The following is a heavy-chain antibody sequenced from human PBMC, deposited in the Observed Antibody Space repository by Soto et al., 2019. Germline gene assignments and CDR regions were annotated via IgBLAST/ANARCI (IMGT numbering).Heavy chain of an antibody. V-gene: IGHV1-69*12. CDR2: IIPLFGPA. CDR1: GGTFSIYV. D-gene: IGHD1-26*01. J-gene: IGHJ6*02. CDR3: ARGYSGSQWWVGMDV. Sequence: QVQLVQSGAEVKKPGSSVKVSCRVSGGTFSIYVINWVRQAPGQGLEWMGGIIPLFGPAKYAQKFQGRVTITADESTNTAYMDLSRLRSEDTAMYYCARGYSGSQWWVGMDVWGQGTTVTVSS.